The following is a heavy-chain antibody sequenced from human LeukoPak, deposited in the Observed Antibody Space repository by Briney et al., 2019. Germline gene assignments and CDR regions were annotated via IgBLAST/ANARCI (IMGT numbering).Heavy chain of an antibody. CDR1: GFTFDDYA. J-gene: IGHJ3*02. CDR2: ISWDGGST. CDR3: AKPTKSGDYVFDAFDI. D-gene: IGHD4-17*01. V-gene: IGHV3-43D*03. Sequence: GGSLRLSCAASGFTFDDYAMHWVRQAPGKGLEWVSLISWDGGSTYYADSVKGRFTISRDNSKNSLYLQMNSLRAEDTALYYCAKPTKSGDYVFDAFDIWGQGTMVTVSS.